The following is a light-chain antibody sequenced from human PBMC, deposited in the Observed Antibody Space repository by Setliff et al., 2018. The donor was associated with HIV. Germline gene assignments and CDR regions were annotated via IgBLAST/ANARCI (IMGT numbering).Light chain of an antibody. V-gene: IGLV2-23*02. CDR3: CSYAGSSTYV. CDR2: EVS. Sequence: QSALAQPASVSGSPGQSITISCTGTSSDVGSYNLVSWYQHHPGKAPKLMLYEVSQWPSGVSNRFSGSKSGNTASLTISGLQAEDEADYYCCSYAGSSTYVFGIGTKVTVL. CDR1: SSDVGSYNL. J-gene: IGLJ1*01.